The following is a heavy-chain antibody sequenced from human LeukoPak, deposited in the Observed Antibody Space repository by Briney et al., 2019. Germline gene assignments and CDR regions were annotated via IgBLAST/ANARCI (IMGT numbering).Heavy chain of an antibody. J-gene: IGHJ4*02. CDR1: GGSISTTNYY. V-gene: IGHV4-39*02. Sequence: SETLSLTCIVSGGSISTTNYYWGWIRQPPGKGLEWIGTIYYTGSTNYNPSLKSRITISVDTSKDQFSLKLSSVTAADTAVYYCARETKTFYFDSSAYYPYYFDSWGQGTLVTVSS. D-gene: IGHD3-22*01. CDR3: ARETKTFYFDSSAYYPYYFDS. CDR2: IYYTGST.